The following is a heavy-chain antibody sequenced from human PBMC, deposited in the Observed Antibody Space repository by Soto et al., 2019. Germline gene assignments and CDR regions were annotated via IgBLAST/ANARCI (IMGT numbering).Heavy chain of an antibody. Sequence: ASVKVSCKASGYTFTCYGISWVRQAPGQGLEWMGWISAYNGNTNYAQKLQGRVTMTTDTSTSTAYMELRSLRSDDTAVYYCARDREIVVVEDAFDIWGQGTMVTVSS. D-gene: IGHD3-22*01. V-gene: IGHV1-18*01. CDR3: ARDREIVVVEDAFDI. J-gene: IGHJ3*02. CDR2: ISAYNGNT. CDR1: GYTFTCYG.